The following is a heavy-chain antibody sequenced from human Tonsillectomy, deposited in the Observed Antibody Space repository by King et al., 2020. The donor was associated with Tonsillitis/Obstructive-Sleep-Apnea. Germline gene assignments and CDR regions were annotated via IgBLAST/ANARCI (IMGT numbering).Heavy chain of an antibody. CDR1: GGSISSSTYY. Sequence: QLQESGPGLVKPSETLSLTCTVSGGSISSSTYYWGWIRQPPGKGLEWIGTIYYSGSTYYNPSLKTRVTISVDTSNNKFSLKLSSVTAADTAVYYCARRVQLERRGDAFHIWGQGTMVTVSS. CDR2: IYYSGST. D-gene: IGHD1-1*01. J-gene: IGHJ3*02. V-gene: IGHV4-39*01. CDR3: ARRVQLERRGDAFHI.